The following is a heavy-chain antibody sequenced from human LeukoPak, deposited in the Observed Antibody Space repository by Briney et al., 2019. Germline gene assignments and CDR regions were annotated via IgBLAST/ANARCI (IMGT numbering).Heavy chain of an antibody. CDR1: GYTFTSCY. J-gene: IGHJ6*02. CDR3: ARATPYDILTGYYLYYYGMDV. CDR2: ITPSGGST. Sequence: ASVKVSCKASGYTFTSCYMHWVRQAPGQGFEWMGIITPSGGSTSYAQKFQGRVTMTRDTSTSTVYMELSSLRSEDTAVYYCARATPYDILTGYYLYYYGMDVWGQGTTVTVSS. V-gene: IGHV1-46*01. D-gene: IGHD3-9*01.